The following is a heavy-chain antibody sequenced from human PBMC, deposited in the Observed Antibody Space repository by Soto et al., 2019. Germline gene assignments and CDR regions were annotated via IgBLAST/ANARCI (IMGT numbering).Heavy chain of an antibody. V-gene: IGHV3-7*03. J-gene: IGHJ4*02. Sequence: GGSLRLSCAASGFSVTNYWISWVRQAPGKGLEWVANVRRDGRDEYYADSVRGRFTISRDNAKNSVYLQMNSLRAEDTAVYYCASLDSMAAARGYWRQGTQVTVSS. CDR3: ASLDSMAAARGY. D-gene: IGHD6-6*01. CDR1: GFSVTNYW. CDR2: VRRDGRDE.